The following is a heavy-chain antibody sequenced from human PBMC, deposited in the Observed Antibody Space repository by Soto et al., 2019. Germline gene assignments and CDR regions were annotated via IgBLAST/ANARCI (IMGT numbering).Heavy chain of an antibody. CDR3: ARGIAAAGTLDY. CDR2: IIPIFGTA. CDR1: GGTFSSYA. Sequence: SVKVSCKASGGTFSSYAISWVRQAPGQGLEWMGGIIPIFGTANYAQKFQGRVTITADESTSTAYMELSSLRSEDTAVYYCARGIAAAGTLDYWGQGTLVTVSS. D-gene: IGHD6-13*01. V-gene: IGHV1-69*13. J-gene: IGHJ4*02.